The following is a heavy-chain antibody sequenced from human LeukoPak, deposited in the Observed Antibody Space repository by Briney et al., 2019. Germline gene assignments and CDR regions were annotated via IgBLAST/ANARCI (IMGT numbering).Heavy chain of an antibody. Sequence: GASVKVSCKASGYTFTGYYMHWVRQAPGQGLEWMGWINPNSGGTNHAQKFQGRVTMTRDTSISTAYMELSRLRSDDTAVYYCARAVLRYFDWLSPNDYWGQGTLVTASS. CDR3: ARAVLRYFDWLSPNDY. V-gene: IGHV1-2*02. CDR1: GYTFTGYY. J-gene: IGHJ4*02. CDR2: INPNSGGT. D-gene: IGHD3-9*01.